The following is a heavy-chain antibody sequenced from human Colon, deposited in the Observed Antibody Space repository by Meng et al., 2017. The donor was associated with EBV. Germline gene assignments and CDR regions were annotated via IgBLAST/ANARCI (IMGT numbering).Heavy chain of an antibody. V-gene: IGHV4-30-2*01. J-gene: IGHJ4*02. Sequence: QLQLPESGSGLVKPSQTLSLTCTVSGGSISSGANSWHWIRQPPGKGLEWIGYIYHSGSAYYNPSLKSRVTLSVDRSKNQFSLKLTSVTAADTAVYYCARGYVAYPDWGQGTLVTVSS. CDR1: GGSISSGANS. D-gene: IGHD3-9*01. CDR3: ARGYVAYPD. CDR2: IYHSGSA.